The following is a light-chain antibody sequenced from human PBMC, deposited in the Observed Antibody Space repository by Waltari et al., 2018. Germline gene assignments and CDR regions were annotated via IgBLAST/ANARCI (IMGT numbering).Light chain of an antibody. CDR1: QSISSY. J-gene: IGKJ3*01. CDR3: QHRGHWPPEAT. CDR2: DAS. Sequence: EIVLTQSPATLSLSPGERASLSCRASQSISSYLAWYQQKPGQAPRLLIYDASTRATGIPARFSGSGSGTDFTRIISSLEPEDFAVYYCQHRGHWPPEATFGPGTKVDIK. V-gene: IGKV3-11*01.